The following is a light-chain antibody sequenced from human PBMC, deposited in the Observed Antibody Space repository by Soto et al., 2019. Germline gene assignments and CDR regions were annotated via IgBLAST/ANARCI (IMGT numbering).Light chain of an antibody. CDR3: QTWGTGLGV. CDR2: LNSDGSH. CDR1: SGHSSYA. Sequence: QAVVTQSPSASASLGASVKLTCTLSSGHSSYAIAWHQQQPEKGPRYLMKLNSDGSHSKGDGIPDRFSGSSSGAERYLTISSFQSEDEADYYCQTWGTGLGVFGGGTKLTVL. J-gene: IGLJ2*01. V-gene: IGLV4-69*01.